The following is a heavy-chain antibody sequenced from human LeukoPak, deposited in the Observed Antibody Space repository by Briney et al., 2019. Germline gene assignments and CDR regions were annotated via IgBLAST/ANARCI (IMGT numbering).Heavy chain of an antibody. V-gene: IGHV3-53*01. CDR1: GFTVSDNY. CDR3: ARIEWERLGRAFDI. J-gene: IGHJ3*02. Sequence: GGSLRLSCVGSGFTVSDNYMTWVRQAPGKGLEWVSSIYSAGATHYAESVKGRFTISRDNSKNTLYLQMNSLRAEDMAVYYCARIEWERLGRAFDIWGQGTMVTVSS. CDR2: IYSAGAT. D-gene: IGHD1-26*01.